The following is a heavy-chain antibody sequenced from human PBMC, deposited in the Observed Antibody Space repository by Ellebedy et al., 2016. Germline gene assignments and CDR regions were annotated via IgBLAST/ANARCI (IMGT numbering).Heavy chain of an antibody. CDR3: ARGGNYGDYVPFDY. CDR1: GGSFSAYY. J-gene: IGHJ4*02. Sequence: SETLSLTXAVYGGSFSAYYWSWIRQPPGKGLEWIGESNHSGSTNYNPSLKSRVTISVDTSKKQFSLKLNSVTAADTAVYYCARGGNYGDYVPFDYWGQGTLVTVSS. CDR2: SNHSGST. V-gene: IGHV4-34*01. D-gene: IGHD4-17*01.